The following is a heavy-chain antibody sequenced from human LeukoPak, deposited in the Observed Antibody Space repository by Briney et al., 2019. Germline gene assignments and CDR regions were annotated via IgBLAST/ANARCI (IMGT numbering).Heavy chain of an antibody. CDR2: INPNSGGT. D-gene: IGHD5-24*01. J-gene: IGHJ6*03. CDR1: GYTFTGYY. Sequence: ASVKVSCKASGYTFTGYYMHWVRQAPGQGLEWMGWINPNSGGTNYAQKFQGRVTMTRDTSISTAYMELSRLRSDDTAVYYCARGREGYNLGYYYMDVWGKGTTVTVSS. V-gene: IGHV1-2*02. CDR3: ARGREGYNLGYYYMDV.